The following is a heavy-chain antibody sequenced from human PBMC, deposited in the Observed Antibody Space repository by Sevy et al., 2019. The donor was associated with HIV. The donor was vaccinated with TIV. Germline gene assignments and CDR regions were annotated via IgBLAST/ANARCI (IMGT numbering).Heavy chain of an antibody. D-gene: IGHD1-26*01. V-gene: IGHV3-7*01. CDR1: GFTFSSYW. Sequence: GGSLRLSCAASGFTFSSYWMSWVRQAPGKGLEWVANIKQDGSEKYFVDSVKGRFNIPRENAKNSLYLQMNGLGAEDTAVYYCARFQTVSRSGSYYSFDYWGQGTLVTVSS. CDR2: IKQDGSEK. J-gene: IGHJ4*02. CDR3: ARFQTVSRSGSYYSFDY.